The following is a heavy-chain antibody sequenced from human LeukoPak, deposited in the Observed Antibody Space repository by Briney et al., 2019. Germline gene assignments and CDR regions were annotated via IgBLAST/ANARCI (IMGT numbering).Heavy chain of an antibody. J-gene: IGHJ4*02. CDR3: ARERRVKSYYYDSSGYYDY. CDR1: GGSISSGDYY. D-gene: IGHD3-22*01. CDR2: IYYSGST. V-gene: IGHV4-30-4*01. Sequence: PSQTLSLTCTVSGGSISSGDYYWSWIRQPPGKGLEWIGYIYYSGSTYYNPSLKSRVTISVDTSKNQFSLKLSSVTAADTAVYYCARERRVKSYYYDSSGYYDYWGQGTLVTVSS.